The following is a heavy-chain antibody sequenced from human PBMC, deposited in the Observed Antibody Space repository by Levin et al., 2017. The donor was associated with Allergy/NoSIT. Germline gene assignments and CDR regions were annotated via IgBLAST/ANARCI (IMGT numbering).Heavy chain of an antibody. V-gene: IGHV3-15*01. CDR2: IKSKTDGGTT. Sequence: GESLKISCAASGFTFSNAWMSWVRQAPGKGLEWVGRIKSKTDGGTTDYAAPVKGRFTISRDDSKNTLYLQMNSLKTEDTAVYYCTTGALTTVTTRRLYYDYGMDGWGQGTTVTVSS. CDR3: TTGALTTVTTRRLYYDYGMDG. J-gene: IGHJ6*02. D-gene: IGHD4-17*01. CDR1: GFTFSNAW.